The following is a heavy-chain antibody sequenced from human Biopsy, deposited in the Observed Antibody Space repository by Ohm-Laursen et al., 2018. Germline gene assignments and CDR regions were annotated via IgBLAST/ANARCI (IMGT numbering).Heavy chain of an antibody. CDR1: GYTFTSYD. J-gene: IGHJ5*02. CDR3: GRAVRNQLLTDP. V-gene: IGHV1-8*01. CDR2: LNPVSGNS. Sequence: SVKVSCKASGYTFTSYDITWVRQASGQGPEWIGWLNPVSGNSNFGQKFRGRVTVASDTSISTAYMELSGLTSDDTATYYCGRAVRNQLLTDPWGQGTLVTVTS. D-gene: IGHD1-7*01.